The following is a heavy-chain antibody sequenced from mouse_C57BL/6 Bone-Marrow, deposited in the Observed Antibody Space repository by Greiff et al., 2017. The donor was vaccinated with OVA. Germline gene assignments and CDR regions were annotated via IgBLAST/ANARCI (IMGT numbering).Heavy chain of an antibody. V-gene: IGHV1-64*01. J-gene: IGHJ4*01. Sequence: QVQLKQPGAELVKPGASVKLSCKASGYTFTSYWMHWVKQRPGQGLEWIGMIHPNSGSTNYNEKFKSKATLTVDKSSSTAYMQLSSLTSEDSAVYYCARSGYYGSSYCMDYWGQGTSVTVSS. CDR2: IHPNSGST. CDR3: ARSGYYGSSYCMDY. D-gene: IGHD1-1*01. CDR1: GYTFTSYW.